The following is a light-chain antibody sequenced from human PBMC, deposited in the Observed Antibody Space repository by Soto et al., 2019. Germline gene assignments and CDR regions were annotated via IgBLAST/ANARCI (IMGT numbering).Light chain of an antibody. J-gene: IGKJ2*01. Sequence: EIVLTQSPATRSLSPGERATLSCRASQSVSSYLAWYQQKPGQAPRLLIYDASTRATGIPARFSGSGSGTDFTLTISSLEPEDFAVYYCQQRSNWPPTFGQGTKLEIK. CDR2: DAS. CDR1: QSVSSY. V-gene: IGKV3-11*01. CDR3: QQRSNWPPT.